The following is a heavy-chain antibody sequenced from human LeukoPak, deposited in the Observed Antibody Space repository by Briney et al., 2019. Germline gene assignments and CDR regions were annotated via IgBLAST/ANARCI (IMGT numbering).Heavy chain of an antibody. V-gene: IGHV3-23*01. D-gene: IGHD4-23*01. CDR1: GFTFSSYA. Sequence: GGSLRPSCAASGFTFSSYAMSWVRQAPGKGLEWVSAISGSGGSTYYADSVKGRFTISRDNSKNTLYLQMNSLRAEDTAVYYCAKTTAGLDGGNDPNWGQGTLVTVSS. CDR2: ISGSGGST. J-gene: IGHJ4*02. CDR3: AKTTAGLDGGNDPN.